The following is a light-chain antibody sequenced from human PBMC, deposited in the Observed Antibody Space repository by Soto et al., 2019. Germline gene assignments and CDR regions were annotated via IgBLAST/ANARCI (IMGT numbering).Light chain of an antibody. CDR3: QQYGISPRT. J-gene: IGKJ1*01. CDR1: QSVSGRY. V-gene: IGKV3-20*01. CDR2: GAS. Sequence: EIVLTQSPGTLSLSPGERATLSCRASQSVSGRYLAWYQQKPGQAPRLLIYGASSRATGIPDRFSGSGSGTDFTLTISRLEPEDFAVYYCQQYGISPRTFGQGTKV.